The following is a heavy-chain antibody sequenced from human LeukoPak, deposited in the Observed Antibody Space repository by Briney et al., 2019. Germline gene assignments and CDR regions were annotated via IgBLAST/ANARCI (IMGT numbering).Heavy chain of an antibody. D-gene: IGHD3-16*01. CDR2: IKQDGSAK. Sequence: PGGSLRLSCAASGFTFNNYWMSWVRQAPGKGLEWVANIKQDGSAKNYVDSVKGPFTISRDNTQNSLYLQMNSLTAEDTAVYYCARPYRRNYECWGQGTLVTVSS. J-gene: IGHJ4*02. CDR3: ARPYRRNYEC. CDR1: GFTFNNYW. V-gene: IGHV3-7*05.